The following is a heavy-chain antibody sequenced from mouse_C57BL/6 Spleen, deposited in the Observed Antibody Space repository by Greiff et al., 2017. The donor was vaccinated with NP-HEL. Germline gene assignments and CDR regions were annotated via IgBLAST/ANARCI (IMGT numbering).Heavy chain of an antibody. D-gene: IGHD2-4*01. CDR2: INPNNGGT. V-gene: IGHV1-22*01. J-gene: IGHJ1*03. Sequence: EVQLQQSGPELVKPGASVKMSCKASGYTFTDYNMHWVKQSHGKSLEWIGYINPNNGGTSYNQKFKGKATLTVNKSSSTAYMELRSLTSEDSAVYYCATIYYDYDGDWYFDVWGTGTTVTVSS. CDR1: GYTFTDYN. CDR3: ATIYYDYDGDWYFDV.